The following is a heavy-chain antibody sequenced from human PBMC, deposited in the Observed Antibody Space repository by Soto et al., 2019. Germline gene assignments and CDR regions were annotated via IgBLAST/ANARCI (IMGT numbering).Heavy chain of an antibody. CDR3: AKLGFVLMELYYFHQ. Sequence: GGSLRLSCTASGFTFSSYAMSWVRQAPGKELEWVSTISGNSGKTNYAESVKGRFSISRDNSKNTAHLQLDSLRAEDTAVYFCAKLGFVLMELYYFHQWGHGTLVTVSS. V-gene: IGHV3-23*01. CDR2: ISGNSGKT. CDR1: GFTFSSYA. D-gene: IGHD2-8*01. J-gene: IGHJ4*01.